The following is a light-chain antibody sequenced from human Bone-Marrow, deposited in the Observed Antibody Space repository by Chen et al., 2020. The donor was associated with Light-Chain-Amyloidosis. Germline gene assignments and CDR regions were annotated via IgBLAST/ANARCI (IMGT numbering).Light chain of an antibody. CDR2: GTS. CDR3: QQYDNSPYT. J-gene: IGKJ2*01. CDR1: QIFNSNY. V-gene: IGKV3-20*01. Sequence: EIILTQSPGTLSLSPGERATLSCRASQIFNSNYLAWYQHKPGQAPRLLIYGTSSRATGIPDRFSGRGSGTDFTLTISRLAPEDFAVYFCQQYDNSPYTFGQGTKREIK.